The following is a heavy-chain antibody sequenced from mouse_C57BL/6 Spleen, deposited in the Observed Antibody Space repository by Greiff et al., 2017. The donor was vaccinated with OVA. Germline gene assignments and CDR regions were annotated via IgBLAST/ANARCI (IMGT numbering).Heavy chain of an antibody. Sequence: EVHLVESGGGLVKPGGSLKLSCAASGFTFSSYAMSWVRQTPEKRLEWVATISDGGSYTYYPDNVKGRFTISRDNAKNNLYLQMSHLKSEDTAMYYCARDGGGSSLFDYWGQGTTLTVSS. J-gene: IGHJ2*01. CDR3: ARDGGGSSLFDY. CDR1: GFTFSSYA. D-gene: IGHD1-1*01. CDR2: ISDGGSYT. V-gene: IGHV5-4*01.